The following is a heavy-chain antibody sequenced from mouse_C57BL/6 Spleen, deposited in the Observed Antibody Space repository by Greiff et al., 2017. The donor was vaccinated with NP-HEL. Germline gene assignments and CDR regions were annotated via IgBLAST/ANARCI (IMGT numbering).Heavy chain of an antibody. V-gene: IGHV1-78*01. CDR2: IYPRDGST. Sequence: VQLQQSDAELVKPGASVKISCKVSGYTFTDHTIHWMKQRPEQGLEWIGYIYPRDGSTKYNEKFKGKATFTADKSSSTAYMQLNSLTSEDSAVYFCARRDYYGSSPYAMGYWGQGTSVTVSS. CDR3: ARRDYYGSSPYAMGY. D-gene: IGHD1-1*01. J-gene: IGHJ4*01. CDR1: GYTFTDHT.